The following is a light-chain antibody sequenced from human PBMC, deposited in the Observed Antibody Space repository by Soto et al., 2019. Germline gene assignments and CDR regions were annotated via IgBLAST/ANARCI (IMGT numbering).Light chain of an antibody. CDR1: SSDVGGYNF. V-gene: IGLV2-8*01. CDR2: EVN. J-gene: IGLJ2*01. CDR3: SSYAGSNNVI. Sequence: QSALTQPPSASGSPGRSVTISCTGTSSDVGGYNFVSWYQQHPGKAPKLMIYEVNERPSGVPDRFSGSKSGNTASLTVSGLQAEDEADYYCSSYAGSNNVIFGGGTKLTVL.